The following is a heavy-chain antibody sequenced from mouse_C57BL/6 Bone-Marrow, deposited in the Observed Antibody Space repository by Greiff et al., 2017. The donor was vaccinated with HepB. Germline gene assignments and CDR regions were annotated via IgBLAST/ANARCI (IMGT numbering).Heavy chain of an antibody. CDR1: GFNIKDDY. Sequence: VQLQQSGAELVRPGASVKLSCTASGFNIKDDYMHWVKQRPEQGLEWIGWIDPENGDTEYASKFQGKATITADTSSNTAYLQLSSLTSEDTAVYYCTTERDYDYDGPFAYWGQGTRVTVSA. CDR2: IDPENGDT. CDR3: TTERDYDYDGPFAY. J-gene: IGHJ3*01. V-gene: IGHV14-4*01. D-gene: IGHD2-4*01.